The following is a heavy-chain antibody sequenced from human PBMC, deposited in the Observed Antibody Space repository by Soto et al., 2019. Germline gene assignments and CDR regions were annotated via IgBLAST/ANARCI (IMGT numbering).Heavy chain of an antibody. J-gene: IGHJ4*02. CDR2: INAGNGNT. V-gene: IGHV1-3*05. Sequence: QVQLVQSGAEEKKPGASVKVSCKASGYTFTSYAMHWVRQAPGQRLEWMGWINAGNGNTKYSQKFQGRVTITRNTSASTAYMELTSPGSEDTAVYYCARDVAAADYWGQGTLVTVSS. CDR1: GYTFTSYA. D-gene: IGHD6-13*01. CDR3: ARDVAAADY.